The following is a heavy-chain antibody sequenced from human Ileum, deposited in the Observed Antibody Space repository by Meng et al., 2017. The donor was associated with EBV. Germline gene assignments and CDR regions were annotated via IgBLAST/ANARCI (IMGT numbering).Heavy chain of an antibody. Sequence: QLQLQESGPGLVKPSXXLSPPCPVSGGSFSSSDHYWAWIRQSPGKGLEWIGSIYYDGNTYYNPSLKSRVTISVDTSKDQFSLKLTSVTAADTALYYCSRRSHTRCPHRGQGTMVTVSS. CDR2: IYYDGNT. V-gene: IGHV4-39*01. CDR1: GGSFSSSDHY. CDR3: SRRSHTRCPH. J-gene: IGHJ4*02. D-gene: IGHD1-26*01.